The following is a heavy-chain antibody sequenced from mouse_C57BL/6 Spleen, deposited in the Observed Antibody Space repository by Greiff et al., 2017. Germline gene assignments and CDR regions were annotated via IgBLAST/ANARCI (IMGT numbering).Heavy chain of an antibody. V-gene: IGHV1-52*01. Sequence: VKLQQPGAELVRPGSSVKLSCKASGYTFTSYWMHWVKQRPIQGLEWIGNIDPSDSETHYNQKFKDKATLTVDKSSSTAYMQLSSLTSEDSAVYYCARSLIYYDYGGEYFDVWGTGTTVTVSS. J-gene: IGHJ1*03. D-gene: IGHD2-4*01. CDR1: GYTFTSYW. CDR2: IDPSDSET. CDR3: ARSLIYYDYGGEYFDV.